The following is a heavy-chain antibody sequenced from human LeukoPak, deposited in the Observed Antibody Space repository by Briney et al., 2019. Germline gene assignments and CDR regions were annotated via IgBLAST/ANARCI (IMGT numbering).Heavy chain of an antibody. CDR1: GYTFTSYG. CDR2: ISGYNGNT. Sequence: GASVKVSCKAAGYTFTSYGISWVRQAPGQGLEWMGWISGYNGNTNYAQKVQGRVTMTTDTSTSTAYMELRSLRSDDTAVYYCARHEDYGDYHDAFDIWGQGTMVTVSS. D-gene: IGHD4-17*01. J-gene: IGHJ3*02. CDR3: ARHEDYGDYHDAFDI. V-gene: IGHV1-18*04.